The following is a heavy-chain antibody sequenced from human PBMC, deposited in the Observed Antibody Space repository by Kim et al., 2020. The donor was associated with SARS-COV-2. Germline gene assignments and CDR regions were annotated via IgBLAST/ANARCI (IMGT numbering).Heavy chain of an antibody. D-gene: IGHD2-2*01. J-gene: IGHJ4*02. CDR1: GFTFSSYA. V-gene: IGHV3-23*01. CDR2: ISGSGGTT. CDR3: AKVQVVPASILDY. Sequence: GGSLRLSCAASGFTFSSYAMSWVRQAPGKGLEWVSGISGSGGTTYYADSVKGRFTISRDNSKNTLYPQMNSLRAEDTAVYYCAKVQVVPASILDYWGQGTLVTVSS.